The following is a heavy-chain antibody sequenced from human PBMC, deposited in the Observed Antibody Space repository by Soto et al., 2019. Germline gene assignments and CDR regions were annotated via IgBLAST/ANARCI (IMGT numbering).Heavy chain of an antibody. Sequence: EVQLVESGGGLVQPGGSLRLSCAASGFTFSSYSMNWVRQAPGKGLEWVSYISSGSNTIYYADSVKGRFTISRDNAKNLLYLQMNSLRDEDTAVYYCARFGCSTPFDYWGQGTLLTVSS. J-gene: IGHJ4*02. CDR2: ISSGSNTI. V-gene: IGHV3-48*02. D-gene: IGHD2-21*01. CDR1: GFTFSSYS. CDR3: ARFGCSTPFDY.